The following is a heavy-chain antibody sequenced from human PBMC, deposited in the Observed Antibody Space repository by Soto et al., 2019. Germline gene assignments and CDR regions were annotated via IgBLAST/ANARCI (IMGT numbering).Heavy chain of an antibody. CDR3: ARLEVRGVNSDY. CDR1: GYTFTSYA. Sequence: GASVKVSCKASGYTFTSYAMHWVRQAPGQRLEWMGWINAGNGNTKYSQKFQGRVTITRDTSASTAYMELSSLRSEDTAVYYCARLEVRGVNSDYWGQGTLVTVSS. D-gene: IGHD3-10*01. CDR2: INAGNGNT. J-gene: IGHJ4*02. V-gene: IGHV1-3*01.